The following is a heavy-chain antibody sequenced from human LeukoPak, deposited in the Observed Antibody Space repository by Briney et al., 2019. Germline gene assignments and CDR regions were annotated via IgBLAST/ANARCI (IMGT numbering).Heavy chain of an antibody. CDR3: AKGIKAAAGTWFDP. V-gene: IGHV3-30*18. D-gene: IGHD6-13*01. CDR2: ISYDGSNK. J-gene: IGHJ5*02. CDR1: GFTFNSYG. Sequence: GGSLRLSCAASGFTFNSYGMHWVRQAPGKGLEWVAVISYDGSNKYYADSVRGRFTISRDNSKNTLYLQMNSLRAEDTAVYYCAKGIKAAAGTWFDPWGQGTLVTVSS.